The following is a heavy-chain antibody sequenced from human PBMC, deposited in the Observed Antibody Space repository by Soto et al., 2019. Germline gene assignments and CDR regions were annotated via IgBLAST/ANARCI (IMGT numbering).Heavy chain of an antibody. CDR3: ARVSTSWVYYYYYMDV. D-gene: IGHD2-2*01. J-gene: IGHJ6*03. V-gene: IGHV3-7*01. Sequence: EVQLVESGGGLVQPGGSLRLSCAASGFTFSSYWMSWVRQAPGKGLERVANIKQDGSEKYYVDSVKGRFTISRDNAKNSLYLQMNSLRAEDTAVYYCARVSTSWVYYYYYMDVWGKGTTVTVSS. CDR1: GFTFSSYW. CDR2: IKQDGSEK.